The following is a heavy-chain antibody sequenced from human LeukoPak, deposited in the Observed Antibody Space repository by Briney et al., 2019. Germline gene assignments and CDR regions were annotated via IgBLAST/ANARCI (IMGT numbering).Heavy chain of an antibody. CDR1: GYTFTDYY. CDR3: AKNRAGDYADY. D-gene: IGHD4-17*01. J-gene: IGHJ4*02. Sequence: ASVKVSCKACGYTFTDYYVHWVRQAPGQGLERMGRISPNSGGTNYAQKFRGRLTVTRDTSISTAYTELSSLRSDDTAVYYCAKNRAGDYADYWGQGTLVTVSS. V-gene: IGHV1-2*06. CDR2: ISPNSGGT.